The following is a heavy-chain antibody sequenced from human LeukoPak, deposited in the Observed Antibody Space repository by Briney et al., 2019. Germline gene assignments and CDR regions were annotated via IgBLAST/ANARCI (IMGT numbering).Heavy chain of an antibody. CDR2: INPNSGGT. CDR3: ARDLRGYCSGGSCYDFGY. CDR1: GYTFTGYY. D-gene: IGHD2-15*01. Sequence: ASVKVSCKAPGYTFTGYYMHWVRQAPGQGLEWMGWINPNSGGTNYAQKFQGRVTMTRDTSISTAYMELSRLRSDDTAVYYCARDLRGYCSGGSCYDFGYWGQGTLVTVSS. J-gene: IGHJ4*02. V-gene: IGHV1-2*02.